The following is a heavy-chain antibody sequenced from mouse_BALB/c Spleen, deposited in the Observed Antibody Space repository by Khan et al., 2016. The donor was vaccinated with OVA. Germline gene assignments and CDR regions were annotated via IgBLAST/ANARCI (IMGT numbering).Heavy chain of an antibody. V-gene: IGHV2-3*01. CDR3: AKLRVFYFDY. Sequence: VMLVESGPGLVAPSQSLSITCTVSGFSLTSNGVSWVRQPPGKGLEWLGVIWGDGSINYHSVLKSRLSISKDTSKSQVFLKLKSLQTDDTATYYCAKLRVFYFDYWGQGTTLTVAS. CDR2: IWGDGSI. CDR1: GFSLTSNG. J-gene: IGHJ2*01.